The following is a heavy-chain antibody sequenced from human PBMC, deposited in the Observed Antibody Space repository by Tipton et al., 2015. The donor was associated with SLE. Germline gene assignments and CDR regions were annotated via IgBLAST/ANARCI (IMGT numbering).Heavy chain of an antibody. Sequence: TLSLTCAVYGGSFSGYYWSWIRQPPGKGLEWIGEINHSGSTNYNPSLKSRVTISVDTSKNQFSLKLTSVTAADTAVYYCAREGEGWELLYWGQGTLVTVSS. CDR3: AREGEGWELLY. CDR2: INHSGST. D-gene: IGHD1-26*01. V-gene: IGHV4-34*01. CDR1: GGSFSGYY. J-gene: IGHJ4*02.